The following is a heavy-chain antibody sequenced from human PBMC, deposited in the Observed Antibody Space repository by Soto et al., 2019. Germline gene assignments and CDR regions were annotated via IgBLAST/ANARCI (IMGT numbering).Heavy chain of an antibody. CDR3: ARELGYHYYYGMDV. J-gene: IGHJ6*02. V-gene: IGHV3-33*01. CDR2: IWYDGSNK. CDR1: GFTFSSYG. Sequence: GGSLRLSCAASGFTFSSYGMHWVRQGPGKGLEWVAVIWYDGSNKYYADSVKGRFTISRDNSKNTLYLQMNSLRAEDTAVYYCARELGYHYYYGMDVWGQGTTVTVSS.